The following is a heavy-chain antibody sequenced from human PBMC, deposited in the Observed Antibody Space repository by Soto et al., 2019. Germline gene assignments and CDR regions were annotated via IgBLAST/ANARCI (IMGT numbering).Heavy chain of an antibody. CDR3: ARVDLRGVRNAFDI. CDR1: GGSISSGDYY. CDR2: IYYSGST. J-gene: IGHJ3*02. V-gene: IGHV4-30-4*01. D-gene: IGHD3-10*02. Sequence: QVQLQESGPGLVKPSQTLSLTCTVSGGSISSGDYYWSWIRQPPGKGLEWIGYIYYSGSTYYNPSPKDGFTLSVDTSKNQFALKLSAVTAADTAVYYCARVDLRGVRNAFDIWGQGTMVTVSS.